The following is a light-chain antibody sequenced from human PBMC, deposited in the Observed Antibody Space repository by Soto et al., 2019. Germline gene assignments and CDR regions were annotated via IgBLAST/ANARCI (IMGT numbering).Light chain of an antibody. Sequence: EIVLTQSPGTLSLSPGERATLSCRASQSVSSSYLAWYQQKPGQAPRLLIYGASSRATGIPDRFSGSGSGTDFTLTISRLEPEDSAVYYCQQYGSFGGGTKVEIK. CDR3: QQYGS. J-gene: IGKJ4*01. V-gene: IGKV3-20*01. CDR2: GAS. CDR1: QSVSSSY.